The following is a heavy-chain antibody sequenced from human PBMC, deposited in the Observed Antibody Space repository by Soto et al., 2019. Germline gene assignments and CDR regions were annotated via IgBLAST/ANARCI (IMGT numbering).Heavy chain of an antibody. CDR1: GFTFSSNW. V-gene: IGHV3-74*01. Sequence: GGSLRLSCAASGFTFSSNWMHWVRQAPGKGLVWVSRINSDGSITSYADSVKGQFTISRDNAKNTLYLQMNSLRADDTAVYYCARGSSSCYVSFDYWGQGILVTVYS. J-gene: IGHJ4*02. D-gene: IGHD2-2*01. CDR3: ARGSSSCYVSFDY. CDR2: INSDGSIT.